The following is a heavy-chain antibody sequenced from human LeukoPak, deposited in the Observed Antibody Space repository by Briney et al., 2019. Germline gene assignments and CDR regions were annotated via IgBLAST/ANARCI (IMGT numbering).Heavy chain of an antibody. CDR2: VRYDGNNP. Sequence: GGSLRLSCAASGFTFGSYGMHWVRQAPGKGLDWVAFVRYDGNNPYYSASVKGRFTISRDNSKNTVLLQMNNLRLEGAAVYYCARGSRYGDYPYYCGFWGQGTLVTVSS. CDR1: GFTFGSYG. V-gene: IGHV3-30*02. D-gene: IGHD4-17*01. J-gene: IGHJ4*02. CDR3: ARGSRYGDYPYYCGF.